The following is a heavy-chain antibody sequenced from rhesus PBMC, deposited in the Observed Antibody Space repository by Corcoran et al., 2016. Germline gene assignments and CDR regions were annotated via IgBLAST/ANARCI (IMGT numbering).Heavy chain of an antibody. J-gene: IGHJ4*01. D-gene: IGHD3-3*01. CDR2: IDGNTAST. CDR1: GGSISGYY. Sequence: QVKLQQWGEGLVKPSETLSLTCAVYGGSISGYYWSWSRQPPGKGLEGIGNIDGNTASTHYNPSLKNRVTISKDTSKNQFSLKLSSVTAADTAVYYCARSIWTGYYKYYFDYWGQGVLVTVSS. CDR3: ARSIWTGYYKYYFDY. V-gene: IGHV4-73*01.